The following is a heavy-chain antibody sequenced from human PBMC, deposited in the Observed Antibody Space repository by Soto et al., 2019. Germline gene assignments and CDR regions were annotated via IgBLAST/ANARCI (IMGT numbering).Heavy chain of an antibody. CDR3: ARDRGSGSYFGIPAEYFQH. J-gene: IGHJ1*01. V-gene: IGHV1-18*01. D-gene: IGHD1-26*01. CDR2: ISAYNGNT. Sequence: QVQLVQSGAEVKKPGASVKVSCKASGYTFTSYGISWVRQAPGQGLEWMGWISAYNGNTNYAQKLQGRVTMTTDTXXSXAXRELRSLRSDDTAVYYCARDRGSGSYFGIPAEYFQHWGQGTLVTVSS. CDR1: GYTFTSYG.